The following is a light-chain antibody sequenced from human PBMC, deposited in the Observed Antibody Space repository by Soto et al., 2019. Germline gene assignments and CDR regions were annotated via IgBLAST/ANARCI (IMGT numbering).Light chain of an antibody. V-gene: IGLV2-23*02. CDR3: CTYAGLTTFEV. Sequence: QSVLTQPASGSGSPGQSITISCTGTSSDVGSYTLVSWYQQHPGRAPKLMIYEVTKRPSGVSNRFSASKSGNTASLTISGLQAEDEADYYCCTYAGLTTFEVFGTGTKVTVL. J-gene: IGLJ1*01. CDR2: EVT. CDR1: SSDVGSYTL.